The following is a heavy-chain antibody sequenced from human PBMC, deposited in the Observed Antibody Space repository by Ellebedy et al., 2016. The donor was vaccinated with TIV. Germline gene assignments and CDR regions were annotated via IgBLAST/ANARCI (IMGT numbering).Heavy chain of an antibody. D-gene: IGHD1-26*01. CDR1: GFTFSSYA. Sequence: GGSLRLXCTASGFTFSSYAMTWVRQAPGEGLEWVSSLTRSGDNTYYAESVKGRFTISRDNAKNTLYLHMNSLRAEDTAVYFCARDREGRETDAFDIWGQGTMVTVSS. J-gene: IGHJ3*02. V-gene: IGHV3-23*01. CDR2: LTRSGDNT. CDR3: ARDREGRETDAFDI.